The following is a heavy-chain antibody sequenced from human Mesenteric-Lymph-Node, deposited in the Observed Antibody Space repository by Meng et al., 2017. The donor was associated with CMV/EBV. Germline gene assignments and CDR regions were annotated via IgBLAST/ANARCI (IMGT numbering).Heavy chain of an antibody. CDR3: AKDIDRRAYYYDSSGYSFDY. Sequence: GGSLRLSCAASGITFSGYSMNWVRQAPGQGLQWVSSISSNSDHIYYAASVRGRFTISRDNAKNSLYLQMNSLRAEDTALYYCAKDIDRRAYYYDSSGYSFDYWGQGTLVTVSS. V-gene: IGHV3-21*04. J-gene: IGHJ4*02. D-gene: IGHD3-22*01. CDR2: ISSNSDHI. CDR1: GITFSGYS.